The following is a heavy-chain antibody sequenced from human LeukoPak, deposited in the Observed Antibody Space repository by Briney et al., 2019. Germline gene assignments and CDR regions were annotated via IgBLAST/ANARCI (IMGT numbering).Heavy chain of an antibody. CDR1: GFTFRTYT. D-gene: IGHD4-23*01. CDR2: ISYDGSNK. V-gene: IGHV3-30*01. Sequence: GRSLRPSCAASGFTFRTYTFHWVRQAPGEGLEWVAVISYDGSNKYADSVKGRVTISRDNSKNTVYLQMNSLRTEDTAVYYCARDFDYGGNSALGYWGQGTLVTVSS. J-gene: IGHJ4*02. CDR3: ARDFDYGGNSALGY.